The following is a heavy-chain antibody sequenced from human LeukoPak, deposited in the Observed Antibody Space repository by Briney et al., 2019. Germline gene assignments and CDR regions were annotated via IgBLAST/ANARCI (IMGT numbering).Heavy chain of an antibody. CDR2: INHSGST. CDR1: GGSFSGYY. Sequence: SETLSLTCAVYGGSFSGYYWSWIRQPPGKGLEWIGEINHSGSTNYNPSLKSRVTISVDTSKNQFSLKLSSVTAADTAVYYCARGGGVAGTGGGGTDYWGQGPLVT. CDR3: ARGGGVAGTGGGGTDY. V-gene: IGHV4-34*01. D-gene: IGHD6-19*01. J-gene: IGHJ4*02.